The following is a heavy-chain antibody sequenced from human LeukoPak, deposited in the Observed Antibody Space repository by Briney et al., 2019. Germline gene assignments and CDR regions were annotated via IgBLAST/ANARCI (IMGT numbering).Heavy chain of an antibody. CDR1: GLAFNNAW. CDR2: IKSKTDGGTT. V-gene: IGHV3-15*05. D-gene: IGHD3-22*01. J-gene: IGHJ1*01. CDR3: TPLTYHYDSSGYYYVGYFQH. Sequence: PGGSLRLSCAASGLAFNNAWMTWVRQAPGKGLGWVGRIKSKTDGGTTDYAAPVQDRFTISRDDSKNTLYLQMNSVKTEDTAVYYCTPLTYHYDSSGYYYVGYFQHWGQGTLVTVSS.